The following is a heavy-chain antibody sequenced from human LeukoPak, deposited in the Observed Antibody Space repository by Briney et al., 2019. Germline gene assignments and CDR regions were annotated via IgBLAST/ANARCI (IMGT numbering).Heavy chain of an antibody. J-gene: IGHJ4*02. CDR3: AARSSGNPYF. Sequence: GGSLRLSCTASGLTLSNYWMIWVRQAPGKGLQWVAKIKQDGSEKYYVDSVKGRFTISRDNAENSLYLQMNSLRVEDTAVYYCAARSSGNPYFWGQGTLVTISS. D-gene: IGHD1-26*01. CDR1: GLTLSNYW. V-gene: IGHV3-7*03. CDR2: IKQDGSEK.